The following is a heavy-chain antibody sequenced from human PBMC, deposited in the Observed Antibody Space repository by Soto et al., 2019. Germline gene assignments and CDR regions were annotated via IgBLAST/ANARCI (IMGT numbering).Heavy chain of an antibody. Sequence: VQLVESGGGVVQPGRSLRLSCAASGFNFKNYAIHWVRQAPGKGLEWVTLISEDGNKKYFADFVKGRFTVSRDNSRNTVFLQMNSLKTEDTAVYYCAKSAHPATVTLYYFDYWGQGTLVTVSS. CDR1: GFNFKNYA. CDR2: ISEDGNKK. J-gene: IGHJ4*02. D-gene: IGHD4-17*01. V-gene: IGHV3-30*18. CDR3: AKSAHPATVTLYYFDY.